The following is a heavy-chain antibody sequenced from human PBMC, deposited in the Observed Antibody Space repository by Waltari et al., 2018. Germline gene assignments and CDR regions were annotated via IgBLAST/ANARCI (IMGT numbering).Heavy chain of an antibody. J-gene: IGHJ4*02. D-gene: IGHD6-6*01. CDR1: GFHFSAYT. V-gene: IGHV3-23*01. CDR3: ARVDNRSPSCY. Sequence: EVLLLESGGGLVQPGGSLRLSCAASGFHFSAYTMTWVRQAPGKGLEWVSGISDSGGNTYYADSVKGRFTISRDNSKNTLYLQMSSLRAEDTALYHCARVDNRSPSCYWGQGTLVTVSS. CDR2: ISDSGGNT.